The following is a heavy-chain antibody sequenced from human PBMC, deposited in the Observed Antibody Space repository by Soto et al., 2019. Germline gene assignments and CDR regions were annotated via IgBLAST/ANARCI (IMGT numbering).Heavy chain of an antibody. D-gene: IGHD6-19*01. CDR3: ARTQQWLGPTDYYYYGMDV. CDR2: ISYDGSNK. CDR1: GFTFSSYA. J-gene: IGHJ6*02. V-gene: IGHV3-30-3*01. Sequence: QVQLVESGGGVVQPGRSLRLSCAASGFTFSSYAMHWVRQAPGKGLEWVAVISYDGSNKYYADSVKGRFTISRDNSKNTLYLQMNSLRAEDTAVYYCARTQQWLGPTDYYYYGMDVWGQGTTVTVSS.